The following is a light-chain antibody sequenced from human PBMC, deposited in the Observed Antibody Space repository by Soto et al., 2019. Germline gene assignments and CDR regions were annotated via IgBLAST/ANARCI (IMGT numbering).Light chain of an antibody. CDR1: QSISNN. CDR3: QQCTNWPPYT. CDR2: DAS. Sequence: DIVMTQSPATLSVSPGERATLSCRASQSISNNLAWDQQKPGQAPRLLIYDASTRATGVPARFSGSGSGTEFTLTISSLQSEDFAVYYCQQCTNWPPYTFGQGTKLEIK. V-gene: IGKV3-15*01. J-gene: IGKJ2*01.